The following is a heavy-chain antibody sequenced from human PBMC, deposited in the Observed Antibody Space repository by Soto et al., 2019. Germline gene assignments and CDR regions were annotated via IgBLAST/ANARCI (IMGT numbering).Heavy chain of an antibody. CDR2: ISWNSGSI. D-gene: IGHD2-15*01. CDR1: GFTFDDYA. J-gene: IGHJ4*02. V-gene: IGHV3-9*01. CDR3: AKEKLMLPYFDY. Sequence: GGSLRLSCAASGFTFDDYAMHWVRQAPGKGLEWVSGISWNSGSIGYADSVKGRFTISRDNAKNSLYLQMNSLRAEHTALYYCAKEKLMLPYFDYWGQGTLVTVSS.